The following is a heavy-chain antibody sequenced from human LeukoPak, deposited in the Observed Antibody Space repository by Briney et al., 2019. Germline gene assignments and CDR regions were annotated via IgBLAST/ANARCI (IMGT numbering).Heavy chain of an antibody. CDR1: GYTLTELS. J-gene: IGHJ6*02. Sequence: ASVKVSCKVSGYTLTELSMHWVRQAPGQGLEWMGGFDSEDGETIYAQKFQGRVTMTEDTSTDTAYMELSSLRSEDTAVYYCATGDQLLFLGAYGMDVWGQGTTVTVSS. V-gene: IGHV1-24*01. D-gene: IGHD2-2*01. CDR2: FDSEDGET. CDR3: ATGDQLLFLGAYGMDV.